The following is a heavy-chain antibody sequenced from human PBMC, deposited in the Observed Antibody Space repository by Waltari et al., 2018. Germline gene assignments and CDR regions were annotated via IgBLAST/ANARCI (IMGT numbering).Heavy chain of an antibody. CDR2: ITTNTGNP. D-gene: IGHD2-2*01. CDR1: GYTLTNYA. V-gene: IGHV7-4-1*02. CDR3: AREVVPPAKIVVNWFDP. Sequence: QVQLVHSGPELKKPAASVKVSCMASGYTLTNYARNRVRQAPGQGLELMGWITTNTGNPTYTQGFAGRFVFSLDTSVSTAYLQINDLKAEDTAIYYCAREVVPPAKIVVNWFDPWGQGTQVTVSS. J-gene: IGHJ5*02.